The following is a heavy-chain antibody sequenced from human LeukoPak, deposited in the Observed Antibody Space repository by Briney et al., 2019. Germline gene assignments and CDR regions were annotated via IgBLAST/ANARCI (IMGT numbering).Heavy chain of an antibody. CDR2: INRDATIT. J-gene: IGHJ4*02. D-gene: IGHD5-12*01. CDR1: GFNFSGYW. Sequence: GGSLRLSCAASGFNFSGYWMHWVRQAPGKGLVWVSRINRDATITNYADSVKGRFSISRDNAKNTLYLQMNNLGGEDTAVYYGAIMATIAGVAHWGQGTLVTASS. CDR3: AIMATIAGVAH. V-gene: IGHV3-74*01.